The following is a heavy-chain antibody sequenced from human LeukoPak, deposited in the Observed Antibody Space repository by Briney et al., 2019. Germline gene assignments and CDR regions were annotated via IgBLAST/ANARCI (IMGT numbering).Heavy chain of an antibody. CDR2: ISVRGGST. V-gene: IGHV3-23*01. CDR1: GFIFSSEA. CDR3: AKDPSRPAYYYYGMDV. J-gene: IGHJ6*02. Sequence: GGSLRLSCAASGFIFSSEAMSWVRQAPGKGLEWVSAISVRGGSTYYADSVKGRFTISRDNSKNTLYLQMNSLRAEDTAVYYCAKDPSRPAYYYYGMDVWGQGTTVTVSS.